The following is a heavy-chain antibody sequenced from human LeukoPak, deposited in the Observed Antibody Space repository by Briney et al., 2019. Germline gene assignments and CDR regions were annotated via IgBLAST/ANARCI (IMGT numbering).Heavy chain of an antibody. D-gene: IGHD3-22*01. CDR3: AKGTNYYDSSGYYYALLGYFDY. CDR2: ISYDGSNK. Sequence: GGSLRLSCAASGFTFSSYAMDWFRQAPGKGLEWGAVISYDGSNKYYADLVKGRFTISRDNSKHTLYLQMNSLRAEDTAVYYCAKGTNYYDSSGYYYALLGYFDYWGQGTLVTVSS. J-gene: IGHJ4*02. CDR1: GFTFSSYA. V-gene: IGHV3-30*04.